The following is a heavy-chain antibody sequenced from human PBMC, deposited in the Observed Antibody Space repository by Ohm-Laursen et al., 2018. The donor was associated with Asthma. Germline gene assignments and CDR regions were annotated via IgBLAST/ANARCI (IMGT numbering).Heavy chain of an antibody. V-gene: IGHV3-30*18. CDR1: GFTFSSYG. D-gene: IGHD6-13*01. Sequence: SLRLSCSASGFTFSSYGMHWVRQAPGKGLEWVAVISYHGYNEYYLDSVKGRFTISRDNSKNTLYLQMNSLRAEDTAVYYCAKDLADDAFDIWGQGTMVTVSS. CDR3: AKDLADDAFDI. J-gene: IGHJ3*02. CDR2: ISYHGYNE.